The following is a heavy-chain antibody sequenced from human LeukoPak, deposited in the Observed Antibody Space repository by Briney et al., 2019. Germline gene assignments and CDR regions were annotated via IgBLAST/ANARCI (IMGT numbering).Heavy chain of an antibody. CDR1: GGSFSGYY. J-gene: IGHJ4*02. V-gene: IGHV4-34*01. CDR3: ARVAAAAGRVDY. D-gene: IGHD6-13*01. CDR2: INHSGST. Sequence: SVTLSLTCAVYGGSFSGYYWSWLRQPPGKGLEWIGEINHSGSTNYNPSLKSRVTISVDTSKNQFSLKLSSVTAADTAVYYCARVAAAAGRVDYWGQGTLVTVSS.